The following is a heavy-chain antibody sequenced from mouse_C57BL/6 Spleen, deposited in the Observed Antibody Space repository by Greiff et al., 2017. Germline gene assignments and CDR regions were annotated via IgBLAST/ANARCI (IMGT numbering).Heavy chain of an antibody. V-gene: IGHV2-9-1*01. Sequence: VQGVESGPGLVAPSQSLSITCTVSGFSLTSYAISWVRQPPGKGLEWLGVIWTGGGTNYNSALKSRLSISKDNSKSQVFLKMNSLQTDDTARYYCARNQGGDYYYGSSRYYFDYWGQGTTLTVSS. J-gene: IGHJ2*01. CDR2: IWTGGGT. D-gene: IGHD1-1*01. CDR1: GFSLTSYA. CDR3: ARNQGGDYYYGSSRYYFDY.